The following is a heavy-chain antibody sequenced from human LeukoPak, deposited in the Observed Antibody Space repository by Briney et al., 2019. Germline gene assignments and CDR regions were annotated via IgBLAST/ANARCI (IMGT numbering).Heavy chain of an antibody. V-gene: IGHV3-21*01. Sequence: GGSLRLSCAASGFTFSSYGMNWVRQAPGKGLEWVSSISRSSSYIYYADSVKGRFTISRDNAKNSLYLQMNSLRAEDTAVYYCARDGKPWLGDYYYYYYMDVWGKGTTVTVSS. CDR2: ISRSSSYI. CDR1: GFTFSSYG. D-gene: IGHD6-19*01. CDR3: ARDGKPWLGDYYYYYYMDV. J-gene: IGHJ6*03.